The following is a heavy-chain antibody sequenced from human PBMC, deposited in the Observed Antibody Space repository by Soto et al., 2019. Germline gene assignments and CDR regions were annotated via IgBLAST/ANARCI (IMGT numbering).Heavy chain of an antibody. J-gene: IGHJ4*02. CDR2: VNPILAMS. CDR3: ATSYGSGSSPFDY. CDR1: GDTFSFYT. Sequence: QVQLVQSGAEVKKPGSSVKVSCKASGDTFSFYTLNWVRQAPGQGFEWVGRVNPILAMSSSAHKFQGRVSVSXDXPTGTAYMELRSLRSDDTAVYYCATSYGSGSSPFDYWGQGTLVTVSS. V-gene: IGHV1-69*02. D-gene: IGHD3-10*01.